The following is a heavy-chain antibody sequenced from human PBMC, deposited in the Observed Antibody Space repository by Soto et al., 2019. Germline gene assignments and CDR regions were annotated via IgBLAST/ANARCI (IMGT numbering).Heavy chain of an antibody. CDR2: INCNGGSK. D-gene: IGHD3-9*01. J-gene: IGHJ4*02. Sequence: EVQLVESGGGVVRPGGSLRLSCAASGFTFDDYGMGWVRQAPGKGLEWVSDINCNGGSKAYADSVQGRVTIPRDSAKDYLYLEVNRLRDKDTAFYNCAKCFKYDVLRALDYWGQGNLVTVSS. V-gene: IGHV3-20*01. CDR3: AKCFKYDVLRALDY. CDR1: GFTFDDYG.